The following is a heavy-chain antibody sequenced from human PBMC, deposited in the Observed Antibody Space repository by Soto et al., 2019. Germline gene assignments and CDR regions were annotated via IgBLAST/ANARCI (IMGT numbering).Heavy chain of an antibody. CDR1: GFTFSAHG. J-gene: IGHJ4*02. CDR3: ARSVTTCDY. D-gene: IGHD4-17*01. CDR2: VSYDGSDK. V-gene: IGHV3-33*01. Sequence: GGSLRLSCAASGFTFSAHGMHWVRQAPGKGLEWVAIVSYDGSDKYYADSVKGRFTISRDNSKNTLYLQINSLRADDTAVYYCARSVTTCDYWGQGTLVTVSS.